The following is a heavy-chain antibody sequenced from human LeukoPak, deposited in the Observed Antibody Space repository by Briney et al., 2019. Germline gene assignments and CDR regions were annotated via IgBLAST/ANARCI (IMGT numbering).Heavy chain of an antibody. CDR1: DGSFSVSDYY. Sequence: SETLSLTCGVYDGSFSVSDYYWSWIRQPPGKGLEWIGEIHHSGSTDYTPSLKSRVTISIDTSKDQFSLRLTSVTVADTAVYCCARARTPRGGWFDPWGQGTLVTVSA. CDR2: IHHSGST. J-gene: IGHJ5*02. V-gene: IGHV4-34*01. D-gene: IGHD1-14*01. CDR3: ARARTPRGGWFDP.